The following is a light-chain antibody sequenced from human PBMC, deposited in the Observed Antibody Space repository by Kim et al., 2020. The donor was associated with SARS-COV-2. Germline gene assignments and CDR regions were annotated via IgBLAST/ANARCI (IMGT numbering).Light chain of an antibody. CDR3: QVWDSSGDHGV. CDR1: NIGRKS. V-gene: IGLV3-21*01. CDR2: YDK. Sequence: PGKTATSTWGGDNIGRKSVQWYQQRSGQAPVLIISYDKDRPSGIPERISGSNSGNTATLIITGVEVGDEADYYCQVWDSSGDHGVFGGGTQLTVL. J-gene: IGLJ3*02.